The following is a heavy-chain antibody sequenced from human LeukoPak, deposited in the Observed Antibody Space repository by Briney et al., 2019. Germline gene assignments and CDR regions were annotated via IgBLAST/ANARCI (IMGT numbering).Heavy chain of an antibody. CDR1: GFTFSSYG. Sequence: GGSLRLSCAASGFTFSSYGMHWVRQAPGKGLEWVAFIRYDGSNKYYADSVKGRFTISRDNSKNTLYLQMNSLRAEDTAVYYCAKGDYYDSSGYYFASDYWGQGTLVTVSS. D-gene: IGHD3-22*01. CDR2: IRYDGSNK. J-gene: IGHJ4*02. CDR3: AKGDYYDSSGYYFASDY. V-gene: IGHV3-30*02.